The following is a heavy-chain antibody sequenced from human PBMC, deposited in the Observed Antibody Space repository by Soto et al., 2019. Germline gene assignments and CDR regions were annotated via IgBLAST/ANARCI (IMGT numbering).Heavy chain of an antibody. J-gene: IGHJ4*02. CDR2: TYYRSNWRH. CDR1: GDSVSSNTAA. CDR3: ARGVAGSGFDL. V-gene: IGHV6-1*01. D-gene: IGHD6-19*01. Sequence: SQTLSLTRAISGDSVSSNTAAWNLIRSSPSRGLEWLGRTYYRSNWRHDYAVSVKSRITVSPDTSKNHFSLQLNSVTPDDTAVYYCARGVAGSGFDLWGQGTLVTVSS.